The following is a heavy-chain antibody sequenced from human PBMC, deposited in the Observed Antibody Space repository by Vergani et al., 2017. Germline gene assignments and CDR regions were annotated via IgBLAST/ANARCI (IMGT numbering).Heavy chain of an antibody. V-gene: IGHV4-39*01. CDR2: IYYSGST. Sequence: QLQLQESGPGLVKPSETLSLTCTVSGGSISSSSYYWGWIRQPPGKGLEWIGSIYYSGSTYYNPSLKSRVTISVDTSKNQFSLKVSSVTAADTAVYYCARHAYYDSSGYYYNPAEYFQHWGQGTLVTVSS. D-gene: IGHD3-22*01. J-gene: IGHJ1*01. CDR3: ARHAYYDSSGYYYNPAEYFQH. CDR1: GGSISSSSYY.